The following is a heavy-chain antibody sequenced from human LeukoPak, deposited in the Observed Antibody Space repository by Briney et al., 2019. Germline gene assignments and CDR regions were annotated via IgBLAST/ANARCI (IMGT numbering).Heavy chain of an antibody. CDR3: ARGSGIAAAGTVEGASDI. D-gene: IGHD6-13*01. Sequence: PSETLSLTCAVYGGSFSGYYWSWIRQPPGKGLEWIGEINHSGSTNYNPSLKSRVTISVDTSKNQFSLKLSSVTAADTAVYYCARGSGIAAAGTVEGASDIWGQGTMVTVSS. CDR2: INHSGST. CDR1: GGSFSGYY. V-gene: IGHV4-34*01. J-gene: IGHJ3*02.